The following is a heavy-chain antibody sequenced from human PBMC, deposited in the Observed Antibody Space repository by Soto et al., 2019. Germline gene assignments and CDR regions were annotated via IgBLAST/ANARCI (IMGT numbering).Heavy chain of an antibody. D-gene: IGHD5-12*01. CDR2: ISYDGSNK. Sequence: GGSLRLSCAASGFTFSSYGMHWVRQAPGKGLEWVAVISYDGSNKYYADSVKGRFTISRDNSKNTLYLQMNSLRAEDTAVYYCAKDMGGETIEAGMYWGQGTLVTVSS. CDR3: AKDMGGETIEAGMY. V-gene: IGHV3-30*18. CDR1: GFTFSSYG. J-gene: IGHJ4*02.